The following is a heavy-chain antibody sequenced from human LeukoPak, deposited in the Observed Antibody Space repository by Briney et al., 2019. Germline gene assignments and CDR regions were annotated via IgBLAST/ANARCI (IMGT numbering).Heavy chain of an antibody. CDR3: ARDCSGGSCYPAGMDV. V-gene: IGHV4-59*01. CDR1: GGSISSYH. J-gene: IGHJ6*02. Sequence: TSETLSLTCTVSGGSISSYHWSWIRQPPGKGLEWIGSIYYSGSTNSNPSLKSRVTISLDTSKNQFSLKLSSVTAADTAVYYCARDCSGGSCYPAGMDVWGQGTTVTVSS. CDR2: IYYSGST. D-gene: IGHD2-15*01.